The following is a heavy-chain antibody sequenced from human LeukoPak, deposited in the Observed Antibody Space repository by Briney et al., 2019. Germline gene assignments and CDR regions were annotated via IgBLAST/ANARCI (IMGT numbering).Heavy chain of an antibody. CDR1: GGSISSSSYY. V-gene: IGHV4-39*07. J-gene: IGHJ4*02. D-gene: IGHD6-19*01. CDR2: IYYSGST. Sequence: PSETLSLTCTVSGGSISSSSYYWGWIRQPPGKGLEWIGSIYYSGSTYYNPSLKSRVTISVDTSKNQFSLKLSSVTAADTAVYYCARDSVAEDYWGQGTLVTVSS. CDR3: ARDSVAEDY.